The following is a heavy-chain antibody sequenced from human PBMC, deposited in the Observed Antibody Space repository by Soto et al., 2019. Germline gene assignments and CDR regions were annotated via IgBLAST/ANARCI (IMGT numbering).Heavy chain of an antibody. CDR1: GFSLSTSGVG. J-gene: IGHJ4*02. CDR3: ARQSGVFWSGYWYYFDY. CDR2: IYWNDDK. D-gene: IGHD3-3*01. Sequence: EYGPTLVNPTQTLTLTCTFSGFSLSTSGVGVGWIRQPPGKALEWLALIYWNDDKRYSPSLKSRLTITKDTSKNQVVLTMTNMDPVDTATYYCARQSGVFWSGYWYYFDYWCQGTLVTVFS. V-gene: IGHV2-5*01.